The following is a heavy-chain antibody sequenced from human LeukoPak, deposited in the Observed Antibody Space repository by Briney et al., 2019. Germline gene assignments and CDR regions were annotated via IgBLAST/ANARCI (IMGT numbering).Heavy chain of an antibody. D-gene: IGHD3-16*01. CDR1: GFTFSSYA. V-gene: IGHV3-23*01. CDR2: ISGSGGST. J-gene: IGHJ3*02. Sequence: LGGSLRLSCAASGFTFSSYAMSWVRQAPGKGLEWVSAISGSGGSTYYADSAKGRFTISRDNSKNTLYLLMSSLRAEDTAVYYCTKGLGDDAFDIWGQGTMVTVSS. CDR3: TKGLGDDAFDI.